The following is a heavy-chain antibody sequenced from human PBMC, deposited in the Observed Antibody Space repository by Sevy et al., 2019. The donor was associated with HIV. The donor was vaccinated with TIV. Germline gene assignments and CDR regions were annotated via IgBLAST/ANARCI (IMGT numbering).Heavy chain of an antibody. CDR3: VREGRNYEYVWGTYHSGF. Sequence: GGSLRLSCAASGFSFNGYAMHWVRQAPGKGLEWLAVISYDGSLKYYTKSVKGRFTISRDNTKNTLFLQLNSLRPEDTAVYYCVREGRNYEYVWGTYHSGFRAQGTLVTVSS. V-gene: IGHV3-30*04. CDR2: ISYDGSLK. J-gene: IGHJ4*02. CDR1: GFSFNGYA. D-gene: IGHD3-16*02.